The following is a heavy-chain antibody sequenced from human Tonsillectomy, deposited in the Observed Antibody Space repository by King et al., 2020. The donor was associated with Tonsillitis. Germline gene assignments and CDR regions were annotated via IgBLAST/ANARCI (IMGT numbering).Heavy chain of an antibody. CDR3: TRLGRENYQPPADY. D-gene: IGHD2-2*01. CDR2: IRSKANSYAT. J-gene: IGHJ4*02. V-gene: IGHV3-73*02. Sequence: VQLVESGGGLVQPGGSLKLSCAASGFTFSGSAMPWVRQASGKGLEWVGRIRSKANSYATAYAASVKGRFTISSDDSKTPAYLKMNSLKNEDTAVDYCTRLGRENYQPPADYWGQGTLVTVSS. CDR1: GFTFSGSA.